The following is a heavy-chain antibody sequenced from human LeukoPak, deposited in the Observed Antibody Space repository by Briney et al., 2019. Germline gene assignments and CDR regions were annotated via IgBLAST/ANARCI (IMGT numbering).Heavy chain of an antibody. V-gene: IGHV4-39*01. CDR2: IYYSGST. CDR3: ARHIGYCSGGSCYSGYNWFDP. D-gene: IGHD2-15*01. J-gene: IGHJ5*02. Sequence: SETLSLTCTVSGGSISNSSYYWGWIRQPPGKGLEWIGSIYYSGSTYYNPSLKSRVTISVDTSKNQFSLKLSSVTAADTAVYYCARHIGYCSGGSCYSGYNWFDPWGQGTLVTVSS. CDR1: GGSISNSSYY.